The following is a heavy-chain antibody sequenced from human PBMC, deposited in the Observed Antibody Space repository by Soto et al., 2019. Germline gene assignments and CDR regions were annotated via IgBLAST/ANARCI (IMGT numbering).Heavy chain of an antibody. CDR1: GFTFSSYG. CDR2: IWDDGSNK. CDR3: ARERYYDILTGYFPYCFDY. Sequence: QVQLVESGGGVVQPGRSLRLSCAASGFTFSSYGMHWVRQAPGKGLEWVAVIWDDGSNKYYADSVKGRFTISRDNSKNTLELQMNSLRAEVTAVDYCARERYYDILTGYFPYCFDYWGQGTLVTVSS. J-gene: IGHJ4*02. V-gene: IGHV3-33*01. D-gene: IGHD3-9*01.